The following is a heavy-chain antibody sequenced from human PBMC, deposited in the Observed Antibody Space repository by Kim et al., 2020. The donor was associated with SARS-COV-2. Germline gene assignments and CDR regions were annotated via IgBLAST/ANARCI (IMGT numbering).Heavy chain of an antibody. V-gene: IGHV3-33*01. D-gene: IGHD5-12*01. Sequence: GGSLRLSCAASGFTFSSYGMHWVRQAPGKGLEWVAVIWYDGSNKYYADSVKGRFTISRDNSKNTLYLQMNSLRAEDTAVYYCARDQGGDGYNSGYYYYGMDVWGQGTTVTVSS. CDR3: ARDQGGDGYNSGYYYYGMDV. CDR2: IWYDGSNK. CDR1: GFTFSSYG. J-gene: IGHJ6*02.